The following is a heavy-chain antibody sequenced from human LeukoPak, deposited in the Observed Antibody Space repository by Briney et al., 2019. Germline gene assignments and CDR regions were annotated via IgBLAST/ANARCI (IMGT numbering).Heavy chain of an antibody. Sequence: SVKVSCKASGGTFSSYAISWVRQAPGQGLEWMGRIIPIFGTANYAQKFQGRVTITTDESTSTAYMELSSLRSEDTAVYYGARAPGYRSGGSCLDYWGQGTLVTVSS. CDR2: IIPIFGTA. D-gene: IGHD2-15*01. CDR3: ARAPGYRSGGSCLDY. CDR1: GGTFSSYA. V-gene: IGHV1-69*05. J-gene: IGHJ4*02.